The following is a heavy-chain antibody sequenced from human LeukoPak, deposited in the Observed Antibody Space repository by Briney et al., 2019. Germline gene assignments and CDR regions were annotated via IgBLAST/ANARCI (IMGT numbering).Heavy chain of an antibody. D-gene: IGHD3-3*01. J-gene: IGHJ4*02. CDR3: ASNDWTRSPKL. CDR1: GGSISSGDYY. V-gene: IGHV4-30-4*01. Sequence: PSETLSLTCTVSGGSISSGDYYWSWVRQPRGRGLEWIGYIYYSGSTYYNPSLKSRVTISVDTSKNQFSLKLSSVTAADTAVYYCASNDWTRSPKLWGQGTLVTVSS. CDR2: IYYSGST.